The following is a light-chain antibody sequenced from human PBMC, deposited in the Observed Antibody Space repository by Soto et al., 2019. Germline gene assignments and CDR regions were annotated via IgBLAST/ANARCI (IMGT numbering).Light chain of an antibody. CDR3: QHYGRSPPRT. CDR1: QSVSSSS. Sequence: EIVLTQSPGTLSFSPGERATLSCRASQSVSSSSLAWYQQRPGQAPRLLIYGASSRATGIPDRFSGSGSGTDFTLTITRLEPEDFAVYYCQHYGRSPPRTFGQGTKVDIK. V-gene: IGKV3-20*01. J-gene: IGKJ1*01. CDR2: GAS.